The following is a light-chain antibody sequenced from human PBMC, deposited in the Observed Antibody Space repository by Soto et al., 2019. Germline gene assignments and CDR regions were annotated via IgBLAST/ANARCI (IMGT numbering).Light chain of an antibody. V-gene: IGKV1-39*01. CDR2: AAS. Sequence: DIQMTQSPSSLSASVVDIVNIISLPTQRISSYLNWYQQKPAKAPKLLIYAASSLQSGVPSRFSGSGSGTDFTLTISSLQPEDFATYYCQQSYSTPRKCGRGTKGDIK. CDR1: QRISSY. CDR3: QQSYSTPRK. J-gene: IGKJ1*01.